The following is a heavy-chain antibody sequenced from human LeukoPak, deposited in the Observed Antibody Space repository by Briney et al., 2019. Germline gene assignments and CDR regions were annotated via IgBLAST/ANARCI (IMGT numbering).Heavy chain of an antibody. D-gene: IGHD6-19*01. CDR2: ISSSSSYI. V-gene: IGHV3-21*01. J-gene: IGHJ4*02. Sequence: GGSLRLSCAASGFTFSSYSMNWVRQAPGKGLEWVSSISSSSSYIYYADSVKGRFTISRDNAKNSLYLQMNSLRAEDTAVYYCARAIFSSGWYLVDYWGQGTLVTVSS. CDR1: GFTFSSYS. CDR3: ARAIFSSGWYLVDY.